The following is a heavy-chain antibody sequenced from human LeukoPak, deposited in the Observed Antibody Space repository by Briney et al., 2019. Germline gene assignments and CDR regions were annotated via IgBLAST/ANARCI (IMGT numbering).Heavy chain of an antibody. D-gene: IGHD6-13*01. V-gene: IGHV5-51*01. CDR3: ARHGIAAAGGGYYYYMDV. J-gene: IGHJ6*03. CDR1: GSSFTSYW. CDR2: IYPGDSDT. Sequence: GASLKISCKGSGSSFTSYWIGWVRQMPGKGLEWMGIIYPGDSDTRYSPSFQGQVTISADKSISTAYLQWSSLKASDTAMYYCARHGIAAAGGGYYYYMDVWGKGTTVTVSS.